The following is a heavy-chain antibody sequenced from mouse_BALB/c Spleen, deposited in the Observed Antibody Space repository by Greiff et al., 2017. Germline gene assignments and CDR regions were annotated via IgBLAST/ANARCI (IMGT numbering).Heavy chain of an antibody. V-gene: IGHV1-9*01. Sequence: QVQLKQSGAELMKPGASVKISCKATGYTFSSYWIEWVKQRPGHGLEWIGEILPGSGSTNYNEKFKGKATFTADTSSNTAYMQLSSLTSEDSAVYYCARGGYGKRYFDYWGQGTTLTVSS. CDR2: ILPGSGST. D-gene: IGHD2-1*01. CDR1: GYTFSSYW. CDR3: ARGGYGKRYFDY. J-gene: IGHJ2*01.